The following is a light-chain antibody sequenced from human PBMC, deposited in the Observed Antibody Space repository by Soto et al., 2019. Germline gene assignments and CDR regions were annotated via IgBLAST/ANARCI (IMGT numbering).Light chain of an antibody. Sequence: EIVLTQSPGTLSLSPGERATLSCRASQSLSSSYLGWYQQKPGQAPRLLIYGASSRATGIPDRFSGSGSGTDFTLTISRLEAEDFAVYYCQHYGNTPPSVTFGPGTKVDIK. CDR1: QSLSSSY. CDR2: GAS. CDR3: QHYGNTPPSVT. J-gene: IGKJ3*01. V-gene: IGKV3-20*01.